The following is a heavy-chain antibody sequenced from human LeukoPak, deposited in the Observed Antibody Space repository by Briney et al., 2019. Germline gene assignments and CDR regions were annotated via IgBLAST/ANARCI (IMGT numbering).Heavy chain of an antibody. CDR2: ISSSSSYI. CDR3: ARGTGSVSGVDY. Sequence: PGGSLRLSCAASGFTFSSYEMNWVRQAPGKGLEWVSSISSSSSYIYYADSVKGRFTISRDNAKNSLYLQMSSLRAEDTAVYYCARGTGSVSGVDYWGQGTLVTVSS. CDR1: GFTFSSYE. J-gene: IGHJ4*02. V-gene: IGHV3-21*01. D-gene: IGHD5/OR15-5a*01.